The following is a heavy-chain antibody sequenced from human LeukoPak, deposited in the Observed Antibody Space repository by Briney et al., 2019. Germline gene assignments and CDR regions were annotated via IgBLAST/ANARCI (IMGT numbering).Heavy chain of an antibody. J-gene: IGHJ6*03. CDR3: AKDGYYGDYGPYYYYYMDV. V-gene: IGHV3-30*18. CDR2: ISYDGSNE. CDR1: GFTFSSYG. Sequence: PGGSLRLSCAASGFTFSSYGMHWVRQAPGKGLEWVAVISYDGSNEYYADSVKGRFTISRDNSKNTLYLQMNSLRAEDTAVYYCAKDGYYGDYGPYYYYYMDVWGKGTTVTVSS. D-gene: IGHD4-17*01.